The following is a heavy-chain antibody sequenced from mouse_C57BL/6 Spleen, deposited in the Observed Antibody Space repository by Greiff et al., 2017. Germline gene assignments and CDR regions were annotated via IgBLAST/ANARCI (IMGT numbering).Heavy chain of an antibody. CDR3: ERVDYDGAY. D-gene: IGHD2-4*01. V-gene: IGHV5-4*01. Sequence: EVQLMQSGAGLVKPGGSLKLSCAASGFTFSSYAMSWVRQTPEKRLEWVATISDGGSYTYYPDNVKGRITISRDNAKNNLYLQMSHLQSEDTAMYYCERVDYDGAYWGQGTLVTGSA. J-gene: IGHJ3*01. CDR1: GFTFSSYA. CDR2: ISDGGSYT.